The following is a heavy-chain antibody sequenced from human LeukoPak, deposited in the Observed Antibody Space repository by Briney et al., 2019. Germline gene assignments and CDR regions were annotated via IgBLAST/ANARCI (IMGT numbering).Heavy chain of an antibody. CDR2: INHSGST. CDR1: GGSFSGYY. Sequence: PSETLSLTCAVYGGSFSGYYWSWIRQPPGKGLEWIGEINHSGSTNYNPSLKSQVTISVDTSKNQFSLKLSSVTAADTAVYYCARGRPPSGYDFSYWGQGTLVTVSS. V-gene: IGHV4-34*01. J-gene: IGHJ4*02. D-gene: IGHD5-12*01. CDR3: ARGRPPSGYDFSY.